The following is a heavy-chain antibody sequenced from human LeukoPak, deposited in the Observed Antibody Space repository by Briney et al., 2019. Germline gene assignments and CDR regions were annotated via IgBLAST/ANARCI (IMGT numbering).Heavy chain of an antibody. CDR3: ARKEGGQLVNTRRWFDP. V-gene: IGHV4-38-2*02. Sequence: PSETLSLTCTVSGYSISSGYYWGWARQPPGKGLEWIGSIYDSGSTYYNPSLKSRVTISVDTSKNQFSLKLRSVTAADTAVYYCARKEGGQLVNTRRWFDPWGEGTLVTVSS. CDR1: GYSISSGYY. J-gene: IGHJ5*02. D-gene: IGHD6-13*01. CDR2: IYDSGST.